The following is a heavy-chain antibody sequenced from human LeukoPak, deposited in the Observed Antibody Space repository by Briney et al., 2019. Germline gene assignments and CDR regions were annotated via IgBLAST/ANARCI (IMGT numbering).Heavy chain of an antibody. J-gene: IGHJ4*02. CDR3: ARGPKWLGLDY. D-gene: IGHD6-19*01. V-gene: IGHV4-30-2*01. CDR2: IYHSGST. CDR1: GGSISSGGYS. Sequence: PSQTLSPTCAVSGGSISSGGYSWSWIRQPPGKGLEWIGYIYHSGSTYYNPSLKSRVTISVDRSKNQFSLKLSSVTAADTAVYYCARGPKWLGLDYWGQGTLVTVSS.